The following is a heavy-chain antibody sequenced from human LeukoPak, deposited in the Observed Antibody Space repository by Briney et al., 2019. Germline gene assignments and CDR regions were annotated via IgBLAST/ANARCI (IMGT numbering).Heavy chain of an antibody. CDR3: ARGEEYYDFWSGYHLYYFDY. D-gene: IGHD3-3*01. CDR1: GYTFTSYD. Sequence: GASVKVSCKASGYTFTSYDINWVRQATGQGLEGRGWMNPNSGNTGYAQKFQGRVTMTRNTYISTAYMELSSLRSEDTAVYYCARGEEYYDFWSGYHLYYFDYWGQGTLVTVSS. J-gene: IGHJ4*02. V-gene: IGHV1-8*01. CDR2: MNPNSGNT.